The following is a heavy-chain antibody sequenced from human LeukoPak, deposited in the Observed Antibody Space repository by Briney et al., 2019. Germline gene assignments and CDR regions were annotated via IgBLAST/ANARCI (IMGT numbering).Heavy chain of an antibody. Sequence: TLSPTCALYAGSSSGYYSSWIRQPPGNGLEWIGEIKHSVSTNYNPSPKSRVTISVNTSKNQFSLKLSSVTAADPAVYYCARVSGFVFWCGYGYIDYWGQGTLVTVSS. J-gene: IGHJ4*02. CDR3: ARVSGFVFWCGYGYIDY. CDR2: IKHSVST. D-gene: IGHD3-3*01. CDR1: AGSSSGYY. V-gene: IGHV4-34*01.